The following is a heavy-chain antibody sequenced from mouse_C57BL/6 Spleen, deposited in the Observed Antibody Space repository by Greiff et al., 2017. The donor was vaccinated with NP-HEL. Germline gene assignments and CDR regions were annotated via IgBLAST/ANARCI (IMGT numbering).Heavy chain of an antibody. CDR3: ARGGYGSSYAMDY. V-gene: IGHV5-4*01. CDR2: ISDGGSYT. Sequence: DVQLVESGGGLVKPGGSLKLSCAASGFTFSSYAMSWVRQTPEKRLEWVATISDGGSYTYYPDNVKGRFTISRDNAKNNLYLQMSHLKSEDTAMYYCARGGYGSSYAMDYLGQGTSVTVSS. D-gene: IGHD1-1*01. CDR1: GFTFSSYA. J-gene: IGHJ4*01.